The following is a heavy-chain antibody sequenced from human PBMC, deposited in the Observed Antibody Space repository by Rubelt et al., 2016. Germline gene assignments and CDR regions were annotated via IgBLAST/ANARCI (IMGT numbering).Heavy chain of an antibody. CDR3: ARDLSNYVYYGMGV. D-gene: IGHD3-16*01. J-gene: IGHJ6*02. V-gene: IGHV3-20*04. CDR1: GGSFSGYY. Sequence: VQLQQWGAGLLKPSETLSLTCAVYGGSFSGYYWSWIRQPPGKGLEWVSGINWNGGSTGYADSVKGRVTISRDNAKNSLYLQMNSLRAEDTALYYCARDLSNYVYYGMGVWGQGTTVTVSS. CDR2: INWNGGST.